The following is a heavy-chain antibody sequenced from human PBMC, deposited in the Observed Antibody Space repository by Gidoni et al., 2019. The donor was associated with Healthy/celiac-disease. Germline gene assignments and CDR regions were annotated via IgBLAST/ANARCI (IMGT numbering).Heavy chain of an antibody. Sequence: QLQLQESGSGLVKPSQTLSLTCAVHGGSISSGGYSWSWIRQPPGKGLEWIGYIYHRGSTYYNPSLKSRVTISVDRSKNQFSLKLSSVTAADTAVYYCARAFDDFWSGYLNWFDPWGQGTLVTVSS. CDR3: ARAFDDFWSGYLNWFDP. CDR2: IYHRGST. D-gene: IGHD3-3*01. J-gene: IGHJ5*02. V-gene: IGHV4-30-2*01. CDR1: GGSISSGGYS.